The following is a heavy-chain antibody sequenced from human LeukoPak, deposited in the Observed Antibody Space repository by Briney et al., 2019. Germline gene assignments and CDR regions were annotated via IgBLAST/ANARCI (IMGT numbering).Heavy chain of an antibody. CDR3: ARATVAGAFDF. D-gene: IGHD6-19*01. Sequence: PSETLSLTCTVSGGSVPNFYWNWIRQSLGKRLEWIGYIYNSGSINYNPSLKSRVAISEGTSKNQFSLKLSSVTAADTAVYYCARATVAGAFDFWSQGTLVTVPS. CDR1: GGSVPNFY. J-gene: IGHJ4*02. V-gene: IGHV4-59*02. CDR2: IYNSGSI.